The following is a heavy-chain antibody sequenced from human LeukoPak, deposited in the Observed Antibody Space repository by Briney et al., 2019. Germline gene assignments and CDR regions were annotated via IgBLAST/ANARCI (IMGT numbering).Heavy chain of an antibody. CDR1: GYTFTSYG. J-gene: IGHJ6*03. V-gene: IGHV1-18*01. D-gene: IGHD2-2*01. CDR3: ARNYQQPPYYYYYYMDV. CDR2: ISAYNGNT. Sequence: GASVKVSCKASGYTFTSYGISWVRQAPGQGLEWMGWISAYNGNTNYAQKLQGRVTMTTVTSTSTAYMELRSLRSDDTAVYYCARNYQQPPYYYYYYMDVWGKGTTVTVSS.